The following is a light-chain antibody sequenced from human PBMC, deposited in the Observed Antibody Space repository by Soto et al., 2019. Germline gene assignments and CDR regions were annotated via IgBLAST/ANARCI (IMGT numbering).Light chain of an antibody. V-gene: IGKV3-20*01. CDR2: GAS. CDR1: QSVSSSY. Sequence: EIVLTQSPGTLSLSPGERATLSGRASQSVSSSYLAWYQQKPGQAPRLLIYGASSRATGIPDRFSGSGSGTDFTLTISRLEPEDFAVYYCQHYDSYSPWMFGQGTRVEI. CDR3: QHYDSYSPWM. J-gene: IGKJ1*01.